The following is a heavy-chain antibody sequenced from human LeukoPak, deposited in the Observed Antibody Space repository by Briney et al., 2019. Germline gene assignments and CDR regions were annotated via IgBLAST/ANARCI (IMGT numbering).Heavy chain of an antibody. J-gene: IGHJ4*02. D-gene: IGHD4-17*01. CDR2: VFHGGRT. CDR3: AGNGAYAIDH. Sequence: SGTLSLTCAVSGDSVSGTRWWSWVRQPPGKGLEWIGEVFHGGRTNSNPSLKSRITLSIDGSKNQFSLKLNSVTAADTAVYYCAGNGAYAIDHWGQGTLVTVSS. V-gene: IGHV4-4*02. CDR1: GDSVSGTRW.